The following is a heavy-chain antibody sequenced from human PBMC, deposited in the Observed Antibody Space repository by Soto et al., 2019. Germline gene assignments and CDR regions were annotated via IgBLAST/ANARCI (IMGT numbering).Heavy chain of an antibody. V-gene: IGHV1-69*08. CDR1: GGTFSSHT. D-gene: IGHD4-17*01. Sequence: QDQLVQSGAEVKKPGSSVKVSCKASGGTFSSHTFSWVRQAPGQGIEWMGRIIPALGTSTYAQKLQGRVTMTADESATTVYMELNSLRSEDTAVYYCSRPYFGDYWYFDLWGRGTLFTVSS. J-gene: IGHJ2*01. CDR3: SRPYFGDYWYFDL. CDR2: IIPALGTS.